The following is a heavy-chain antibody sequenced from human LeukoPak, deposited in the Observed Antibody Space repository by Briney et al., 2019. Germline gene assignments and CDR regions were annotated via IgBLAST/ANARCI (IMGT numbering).Heavy chain of an antibody. V-gene: IGHV3-33*01. CDR2: IWYDGSNK. J-gene: IGHJ4*02. CDR1: GFTFSSYG. Sequence: GRSLRLSCAASGFTFSSYGMHWVRQAPGKGLEWVAVIWYDGSNKYYADSVKGRFTISRDNSKNTLYLQMNSLRAEDTAVYYCARAPIAARPDYWGQGTLVTVSS. CDR3: ARAPIAARPDY. D-gene: IGHD6-6*01.